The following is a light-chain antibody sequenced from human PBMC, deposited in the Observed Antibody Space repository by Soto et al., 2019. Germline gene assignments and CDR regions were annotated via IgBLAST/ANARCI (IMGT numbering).Light chain of an antibody. CDR1: QSVSSN. CDR2: DAS. Sequence: EIVMTQSPATLSVSPGERATLSCRASQSVSSNLAWLQQKPGQAPRLLIYDASTRATGIPARFSGSGSGTEFTLTISSLQSEDFAVYYCQQYHNWPPYTFGQGTKLEIK. CDR3: QQYHNWPPYT. J-gene: IGKJ2*01. V-gene: IGKV3-15*01.